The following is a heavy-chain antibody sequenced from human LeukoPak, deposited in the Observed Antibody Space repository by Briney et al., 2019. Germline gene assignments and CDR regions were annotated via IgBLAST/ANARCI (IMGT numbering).Heavy chain of an antibody. CDR2: IIPIFGTA. J-gene: IGHJ5*02. CDR3: ARDGRDGYTNWFDP. Sequence: SVQVSCKASGGTFISYAISWVRQAPGQGLEWMGGIIPIFGTANYAQKFQGRVTITADESTSTAYMELSSLRSEDTAVYYCARDGRDGYTNWFDPWGQGTLVTVSS. CDR1: GGTFISYA. D-gene: IGHD5-24*01. V-gene: IGHV1-69*13.